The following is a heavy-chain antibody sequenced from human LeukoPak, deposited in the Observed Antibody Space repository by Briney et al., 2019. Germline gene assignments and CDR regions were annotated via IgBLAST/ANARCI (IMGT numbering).Heavy chain of an antibody. J-gene: IGHJ4*02. CDR2: MWHSGSA. V-gene: IGHV4-38-2*01. CDR3: ARLFCSNARCQFFDY. CDR1: GYSISRGYY. Sequence: KPSETLSLTCAVSGYSISRGYYWGWIRQPPGKELEWIGSMWHSGSAFYNPSLKSRVTISIDTSKNRFSLKLSSVTAADTAVYYCARLFCSNARCQFFDYWGQGALVTVSS. D-gene: IGHD3-9*01.